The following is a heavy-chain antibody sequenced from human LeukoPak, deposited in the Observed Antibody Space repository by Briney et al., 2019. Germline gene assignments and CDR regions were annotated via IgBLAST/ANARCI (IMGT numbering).Heavy chain of an antibody. CDR1: GGSISSHY. CDR3: ARESTQWGYFDS. V-gene: IGHV4-59*11. D-gene: IGHD1-26*01. J-gene: IGHJ4*02. CDR2: IYYSGST. Sequence: SETLSLTCTVSGGSISSHYWSWIRQPPGKGLEWIGYIYYSGSTNYNPSLKSRVTISVDTSKNQFSLKLSSVTAADTAVYYCARESTQWGYFDSWGQGTLVTVSS.